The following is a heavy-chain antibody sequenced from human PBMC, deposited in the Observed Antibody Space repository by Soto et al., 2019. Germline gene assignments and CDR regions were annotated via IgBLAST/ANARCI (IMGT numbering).Heavy chain of an antibody. CDR1: GYTFTSYG. CDR3: ARGEITMVRGVIIGAYYFDY. CDR2: VSTYNGKT. J-gene: IGHJ4*02. V-gene: IGHV1-18*01. D-gene: IGHD3-10*01. Sequence: QVQLVQSGAEVKKPGASVKVSCKASGYTFTSYGISWMRQAPGQGFEWMGWVSTYNGKTDYAQKNQGRVTMTTDTSTSTAYMELRSLRSDDTAVYYCARGEITMVRGVIIGAYYFDYWGQGTLVTVSS.